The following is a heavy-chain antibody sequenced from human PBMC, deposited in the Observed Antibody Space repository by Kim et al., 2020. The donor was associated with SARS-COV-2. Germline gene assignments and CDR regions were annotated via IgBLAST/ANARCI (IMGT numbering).Heavy chain of an antibody. CDR2: ILRDASNI. J-gene: IGHJ4*02. Sequence: GGSLRLSCAASDFTFRTYHMHWIRQSPGKGLMWVARILRDASNIVYADSVKGRFTISRDNTKNTLYLQMSSLTAEDTAMYYCATDGNKGDFHSWGQGTLVTVSS. V-gene: IGHV3-74*01. CDR1: DFTFRTYH. CDR3: ATDGNKGDFHS. D-gene: IGHD3-9*01.